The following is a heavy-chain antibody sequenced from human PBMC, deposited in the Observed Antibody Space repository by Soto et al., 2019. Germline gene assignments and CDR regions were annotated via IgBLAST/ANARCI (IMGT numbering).Heavy chain of an antibody. CDR1: GFSLSNARLG. CDR3: ALIGGYYYDSSGYPDAFDI. J-gene: IGHJ3*02. V-gene: IGHV2-26*01. D-gene: IGHD3-22*01. CDR2: IFSNDAK. Sequence: QVTLKESGPVLVKPTETLTLTCTVSGFSLSNARLGVSWIRQPPGKALEWLAHIFSNDAKSYRTSLKSRLTISNDTSNSQVFLTMTNMDPVDTATYYCALIGGYYYDSSGYPDAFDIWGQGTMVTVSS.